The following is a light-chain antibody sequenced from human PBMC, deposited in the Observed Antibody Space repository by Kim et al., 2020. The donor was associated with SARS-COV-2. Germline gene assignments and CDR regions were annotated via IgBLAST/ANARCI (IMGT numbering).Light chain of an antibody. J-gene: IGLJ7*01. CDR2: GKN. CDR1: SLRSYY. V-gene: IGLV3-19*01. Sequence: LGQTVRNTCQGDSLRSYYASWYQQKPGQAPVLVIYGKNNRPSGIPDRFSGSSSGNTASLTITGAQAEDEADYYCNSRDSSGNHAVFGGGTQLTVL. CDR3: NSRDSSGNHAV.